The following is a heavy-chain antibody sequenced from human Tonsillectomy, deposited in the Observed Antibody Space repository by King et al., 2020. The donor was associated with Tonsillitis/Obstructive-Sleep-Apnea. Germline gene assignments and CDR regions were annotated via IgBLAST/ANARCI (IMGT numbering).Heavy chain of an antibody. D-gene: IGHD6-25*01. CDR2: ISSSGTTI. J-gene: IGHJ5*01. CDR1: GLPFSDYY. V-gene: IGHV3-11*01. Sequence: VQLVESGGGLVKPGGSLRLSCAASGLPFSDYYMSWIRQAPGKGLEWVSYISSSGTTIYYADSVKGRFTISRDNAKNSLYLQMNSLRAEDTAVYYCARDPAAEEVDIRWFDSWGQGTLVTVSS. CDR3: ARDPAAEEVDIRWFDS.